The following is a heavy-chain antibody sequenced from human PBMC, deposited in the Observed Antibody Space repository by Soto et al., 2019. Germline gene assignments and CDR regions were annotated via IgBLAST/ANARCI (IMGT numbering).Heavy chain of an antibody. D-gene: IGHD3-10*01. J-gene: IGHJ6*04. Sequence: QVQLQQWGAGLLKPSETLSLTCAVYGGSFSGYQWTWIRQTPEKGLEWIGEINDSGNINYNPSLKSRVTIVVGTAQKKIYLMLSSVAAADTAVYYCARGLILGFVEVSPRGGYDCGMDVWGKGSSVSV. V-gene: IGHV4-34*02. CDR3: ARGLILGFVEVSPRGGYDCGMDV. CDR1: GGSFSGYQ. CDR2: INDSGNI.